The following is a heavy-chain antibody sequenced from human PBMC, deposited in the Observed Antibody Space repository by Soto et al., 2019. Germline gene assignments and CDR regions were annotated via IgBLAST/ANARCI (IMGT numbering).Heavy chain of an antibody. CDR2: INQDGSGK. Sequence: EVQLVESGGGLVQPGGSLRLSCAASGFTFSSYWMSWVRQAPGKGLECVANINQDGSGKYYVPSVKGRFTISRDNAKNSLSLQMNSLRAEDTAVYYCAVQGATFDYWGQGTLVTVSS. V-gene: IGHV3-7*01. D-gene: IGHD1-26*01. CDR3: AVQGATFDY. J-gene: IGHJ4*02. CDR1: GFTFSSYW.